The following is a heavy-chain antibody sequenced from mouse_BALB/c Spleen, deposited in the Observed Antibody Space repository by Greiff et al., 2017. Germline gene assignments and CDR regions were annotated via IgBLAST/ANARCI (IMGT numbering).Heavy chain of an antibody. Sequence: VQLQQSGAELARPGASVKLSCKASGYTFTSYWMQWVKQRPGQGLEWIGAIYPGDGDTRYTQKFKGKATLTADKSSSTAYMQLSSLASEDSAVYYCASLDGNYGGFAYWGQGTLVTVSA. CDR3: ASLDGNYGGFAY. CDR2: IYPGDGDT. D-gene: IGHD2-1*01. V-gene: IGHV1-87*01. CDR1: GYTFTSYW. J-gene: IGHJ3*01.